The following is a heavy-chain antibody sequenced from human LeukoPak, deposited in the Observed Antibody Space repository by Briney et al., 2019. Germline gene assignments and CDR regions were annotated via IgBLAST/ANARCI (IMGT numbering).Heavy chain of an antibody. V-gene: IGHV3-30-3*02. D-gene: IGHD2-8*01. CDR3: TEERDRDGYFRY. J-gene: IGHJ4*02. Sequence: GGSLRLSCAASGFTFSNSAMHWVRQAPGKGLEWMTFISYDGSDKYYADAAKGRFTISRDNSRNTLYLEMSSLGLQDTAVYYCTEERDRDGYFRYWGQGTLVTVSS. CDR2: ISYDGSDK. CDR1: GFTFSNSA.